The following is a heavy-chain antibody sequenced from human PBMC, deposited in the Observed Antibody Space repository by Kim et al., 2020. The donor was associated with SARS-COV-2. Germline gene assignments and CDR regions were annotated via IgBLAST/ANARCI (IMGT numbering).Heavy chain of an antibody. J-gene: IGHJ4*02. CDR1: GGSFSGYY. CDR2: INHSGST. Sequence: SETLSLTCAVYGGSFSGYYWSWIRQPPGKGLEWIGEINHSGSTNYNPSLKSRVTISVDTSKNQFSLKLSSVTAADTAVYYCARGYTYWGQGTLVTVSS. D-gene: IGHD2-2*02. V-gene: IGHV4-34*01. CDR3: ARGYTY.